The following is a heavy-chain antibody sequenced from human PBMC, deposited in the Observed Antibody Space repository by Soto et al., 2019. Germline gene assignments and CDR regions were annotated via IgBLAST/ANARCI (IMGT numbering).Heavy chain of an antibody. CDR2: IYTGGST. J-gene: IGHJ4*02. CDR3: ARGKQTTVITGLDY. CDR1: GFTVSSIY. D-gene: IGHD4-17*01. V-gene: IGHV3-66*01. Sequence: GGSLRLSCAASGFTVSSIYMTWVRQAPEKGLECVSVIYTGGSTYYADSVKGRFTISRDNSKNTLYLQMNSLRAEDTAVYYCARGKQTTVITGLDYWGQGTLVTVSS.